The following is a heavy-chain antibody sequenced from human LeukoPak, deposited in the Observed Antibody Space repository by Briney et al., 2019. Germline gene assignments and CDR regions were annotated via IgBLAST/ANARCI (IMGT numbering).Heavy chain of an antibody. V-gene: IGHV4-59*01. D-gene: IGHD1-14*01. J-gene: IGHJ4*02. CDR1: GGSMSTYY. CDR2: IYYTGST. CDR3: AVMRITTPTVRTLDY. Sequence: PSETLSLTCTVSGGSMSTYYWTWIRQPPGTGLEWIGFIYYTGSTNYNPSLKSRVTISVDTSKNQFSLKLSSVTAADTAVYYCAVMRITTPTVRTLDYGGQGTLVTVSS.